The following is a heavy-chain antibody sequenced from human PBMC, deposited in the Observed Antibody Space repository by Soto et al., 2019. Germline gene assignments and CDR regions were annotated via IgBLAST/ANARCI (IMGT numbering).Heavy chain of an antibody. Sequence: GGSLRLSCAASGFTFSSYWMHWVRQAPGKGLVWVSRINSDGSSTSYADSVKGRFSISRDSAKNTLYLQLNSLRAEDTAVYYCARGGFTGPGVWGQGTTVTVSS. CDR3: ARGGFTGPGV. D-gene: IGHD5-12*01. J-gene: IGHJ6*02. CDR1: GFTFSSYW. CDR2: INSDGSST. V-gene: IGHV3-74*01.